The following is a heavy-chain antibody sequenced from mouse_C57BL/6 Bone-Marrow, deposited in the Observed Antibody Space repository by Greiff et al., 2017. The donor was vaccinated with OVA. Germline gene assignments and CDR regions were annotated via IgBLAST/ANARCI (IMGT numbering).Heavy chain of an antibody. V-gene: IGHV1-69*01. CDR2: IDPSDSYT. Sequence: QVQLQQSGAELVMPGASVTLSCKASGYTFTSYWMHWVKQRPGQGLEWIGEIDPSDSYTNYNQKFKGKSTLTVDTSSSTAYMQLSSLTSEDSAVYYCAIRRWTAQATCAMDYWGQGTSVTVSS. D-gene: IGHD3-2*02. CDR1: GYTFTSYW. J-gene: IGHJ4*01. CDR3: AIRRWTAQATCAMDY.